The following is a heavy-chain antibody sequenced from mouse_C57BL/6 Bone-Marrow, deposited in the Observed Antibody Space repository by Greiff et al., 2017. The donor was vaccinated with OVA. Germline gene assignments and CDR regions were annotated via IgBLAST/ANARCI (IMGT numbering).Heavy chain of an antibody. J-gene: IGHJ4*01. V-gene: IGHV5-12*01. D-gene: IGHD2-4*01. CDR1: GFTFSDYY. CDR2: ISNGGGST. CDR3: ARNELLRRRLYYYAMDY. Sequence: EVKLVESGGGLVQPGGSLKLSCAASGFTFSDYYMYWVRQTPEKRLEWVAYISNGGGSTYYPDTVKGRFTISRDNAKNTLYLQMSRLKSEDTAMYYCARNELLRRRLYYYAMDYWGQGTSVTVSS.